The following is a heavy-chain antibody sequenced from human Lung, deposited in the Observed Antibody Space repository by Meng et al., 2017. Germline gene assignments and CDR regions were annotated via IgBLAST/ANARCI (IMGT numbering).Heavy chain of an antibody. CDR1: GGSFSDYY. V-gene: IGHV4-34*01. CDR3: ARGPTTMAHDFDY. D-gene: IGHD4-11*01. CDR2: INHSGST. Sequence: HVPPQQLVAGLLTPSETLSLTCVVSGGSFSDYYWSWIRQPPGKGLEWIGEINHSGSTNYNPSLESRATISVDTSQNNLSLKLSSVTAADSAVYYCARGPTTMAHDFDYWGQGTLVTVSS. J-gene: IGHJ4*02.